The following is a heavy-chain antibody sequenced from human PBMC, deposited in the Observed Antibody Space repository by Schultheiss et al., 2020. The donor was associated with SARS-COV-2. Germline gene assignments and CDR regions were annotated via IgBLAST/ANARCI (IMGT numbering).Heavy chain of an antibody. D-gene: IGHD5-12*01. CDR1: GDSISNYY. J-gene: IGHJ4*02. CDR2: IYYSGST. V-gene: IGHV4-59*12. Sequence: SQTLSLTCTVSGDSISNYYWSWVRQPTGKGPEWIGYIYYSGSTYYNPSLKSRVTISVDTSKNQFSLKLSSVTAADTAVYYCAREVVATAFDYWGQGTLVTVSS. CDR3: AREVVATAFDY.